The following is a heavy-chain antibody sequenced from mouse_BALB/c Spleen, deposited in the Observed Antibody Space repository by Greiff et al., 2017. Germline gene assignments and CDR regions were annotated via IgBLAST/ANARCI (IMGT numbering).Heavy chain of an antibody. J-gene: IGHJ2*01. D-gene: IGHD2-4*01. CDR1: GFTFSSYT. V-gene: IGHV5-12-2*01. CDR3: ARQGITTMYFDY. CDR2: ISNGGGST. Sequence: DVMLVESGGGLVQPGGSLKLSCAASGFTFSSYTMSWVRQTPEKRLEWVAYISNGGGSTYYPDTVKGRFTISRDNAKNTLYLQMSSLKSEDTAMYYCARQGITTMYFDYWGQGTTLTVSS.